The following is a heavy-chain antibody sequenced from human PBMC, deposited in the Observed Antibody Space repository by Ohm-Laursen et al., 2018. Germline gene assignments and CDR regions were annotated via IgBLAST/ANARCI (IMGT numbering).Heavy chain of an antibody. J-gene: IGHJ4*02. CDR2: IYTSGST. D-gene: IGHD3-22*01. V-gene: IGHV4-4*07. CDR1: GGSISSNY. CDR3: ARDKGYFDSSGYPRPSGYFDY. Sequence: SDTLSLTCTVSGGSISSNYWSWIRQPAGKGLEWIGRIYTSGSTNYNPSLKSRVTMSVDTSKNQFSLKLSSVAAADTAVYYCARDKGYFDSSGYPRPSGYFDYWGQGTLVTVSS.